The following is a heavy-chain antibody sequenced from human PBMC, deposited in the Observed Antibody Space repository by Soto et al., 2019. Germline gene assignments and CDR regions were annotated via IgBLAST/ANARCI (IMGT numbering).Heavy chain of an antibody. CDR1: GYTFTGYY. Sequence: ASVKVSCKASGYTFTGYYMHWVRQAPGQGLEWMGWINPNSGGTNYAQKFQGWVTMTRDTSISTAYMELSRLRSDDTAVYYCAREPSPSIAVAGYTSFGFDPWGQGTLVTVSS. D-gene: IGHD6-19*01. CDR3: AREPSPSIAVAGYTSFGFDP. V-gene: IGHV1-2*04. J-gene: IGHJ5*02. CDR2: INPNSGGT.